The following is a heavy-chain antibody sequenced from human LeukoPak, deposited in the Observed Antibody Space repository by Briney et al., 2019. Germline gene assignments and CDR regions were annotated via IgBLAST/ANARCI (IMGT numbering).Heavy chain of an antibody. CDR2: INHSGST. V-gene: IGHV4-34*01. CDR3: ASFTL. Sequence: SETMSLTCAVYAGSFSGYYWSWNRQPPGKGLEWIGEINHSGSTNYNPSLKSRVTISVDTSKNQFSLKLSSVTAADTAVYYCASFTLWGQGTMVTVSS. CDR1: AGSFSGYY. J-gene: IGHJ3*01.